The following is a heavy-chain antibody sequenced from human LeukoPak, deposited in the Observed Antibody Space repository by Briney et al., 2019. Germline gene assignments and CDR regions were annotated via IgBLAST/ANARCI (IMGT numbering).Heavy chain of an antibody. V-gene: IGHV3-53*01. J-gene: IGHJ4*02. D-gene: IGHD2-15*01. CDR2: IYKDGST. Sequence: GGSLRLSCAASGFAVSNNYMTWVRQAPGKGLEWVSVIYKDGSTYYADSVKGRFTISRNNSKNTVYLQMNSLRAEDTAVYYCARGYCSGRSCYMWYSDYWGQGTLVTVSS. CDR3: ARGYCSGRSCYMWYSDY. CDR1: GFAVSNNY.